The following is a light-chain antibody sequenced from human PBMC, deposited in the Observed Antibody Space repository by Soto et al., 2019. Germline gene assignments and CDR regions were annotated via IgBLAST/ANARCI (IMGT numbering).Light chain of an antibody. CDR3: QQFNYWPPWT. V-gene: IGKV3-15*01. Sequence: EVVMTQSPATLSVSPGERVTLSCRASQRISNNVAWYQQRPRQTPRLLIYGASTRASGVPARFSGSGFGADFTLTISGLKSEDVAIYYCQQFNYWPPWTFGQGTKVEVK. J-gene: IGKJ1*01. CDR2: GAS. CDR1: QRISNN.